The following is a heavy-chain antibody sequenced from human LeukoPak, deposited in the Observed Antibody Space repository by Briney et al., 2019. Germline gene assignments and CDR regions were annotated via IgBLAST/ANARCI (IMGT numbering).Heavy chain of an antibody. V-gene: IGHV1-2*02. CDR1: GYTFTGYY. J-gene: IGHJ6*02. Sequence: ASVTVSCKASGYTFTGYYMHWLRQAPGQGLEWMGWINPNSGGTNYAQKFQGRVTMTRGTSIRTAYMELSRLRSDDTAVYYCARVFSPHYYGSGYYYGMDVWGQGTTVTVSS. CDR3: ARVFSPHYYGSGYYYGMDV. CDR2: INPNSGGT. D-gene: IGHD3-10*01.